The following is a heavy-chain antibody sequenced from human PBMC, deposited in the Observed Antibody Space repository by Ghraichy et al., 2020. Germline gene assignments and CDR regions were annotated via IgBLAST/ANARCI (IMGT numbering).Heavy chain of an antibody. CDR1: GFTFSSYA. V-gene: IGHV3-30*04. D-gene: IGHD3-3*01. CDR3: ARGPGILEWLLSGSHDY. Sequence: GESLNISCAASGFTFSSYAMHWVRQAPGKGLEWVAVISYDGSNKYYADSVKGRFTISRDNSKNTLYLQMNSLRAEDTAVYYCARGPGILEWLLSGSHDYWGQGTLVTVSS. CDR2: ISYDGSNK. J-gene: IGHJ4*02.